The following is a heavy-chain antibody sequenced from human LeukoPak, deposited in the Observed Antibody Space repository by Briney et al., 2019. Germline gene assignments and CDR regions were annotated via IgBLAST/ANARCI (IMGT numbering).Heavy chain of an antibody. J-gene: IGHJ4*02. CDR2: ISGSGGST. CDR1: GFTFSSYA. CDR3: ARAGNFYWDY. D-gene: IGHD1-1*01. Sequence: HAGGSLRLSCAASGFTFSSYAMSWVRQAPGKGLEWVSAISGSGGSTYYADSVKGRFTISRDNAKNTLYLQMNSLGVEDTALYYCARAGNFYWDYWGQGTLVTVSS. V-gene: IGHV3-23*01.